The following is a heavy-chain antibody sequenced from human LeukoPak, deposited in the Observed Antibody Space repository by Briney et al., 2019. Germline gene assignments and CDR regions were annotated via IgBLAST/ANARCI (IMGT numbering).Heavy chain of an antibody. D-gene: IGHD6-13*01. Sequence: PGGSLRLSCAASGFTFSSYSMNWVRQAPGKGLEWVSYISSSSSTIYYADSVKGRFTISRDNSKNTLYLQMNSLRAEDTAVYYCAKDGQFGYIAAAGSYYFDYWGQGTLVTVSS. CDR1: GFTFSSYS. V-gene: IGHV3-48*01. J-gene: IGHJ4*02. CDR2: ISSSSSTI. CDR3: AKDGQFGYIAAAGSYYFDY.